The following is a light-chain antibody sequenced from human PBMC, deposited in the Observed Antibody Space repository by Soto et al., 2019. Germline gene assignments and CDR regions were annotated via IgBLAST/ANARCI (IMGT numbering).Light chain of an antibody. V-gene: IGKV1-9*01. CDR2: AAS. Sequence: DIQLTQSPVFLSASGGDRVSITCRASQGISNCLVWYQQKPGGAPKSLIYAASTLQSGVPSRFSGSGSGTEFTLTISSLQPEDSATYYCRQHDSYPITFGQGTRLEIK. CDR1: QGISNC. CDR3: RQHDSYPIT. J-gene: IGKJ5*01.